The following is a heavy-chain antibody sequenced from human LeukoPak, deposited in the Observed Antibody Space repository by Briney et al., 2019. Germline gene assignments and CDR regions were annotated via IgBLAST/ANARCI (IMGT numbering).Heavy chain of an antibody. CDR1: GYTVTELS. J-gene: IGHJ4*02. CDR3: ATDPMGGSGWYDDY. D-gene: IGHD6-19*01. Sequence: ASVKVSCKVSGYTVTELSMHWVRQAPGKGLEWMGGFDPEGGETIYAQKFQGRVTMTEDTSTDTAYMELSSLRSEDTAVYYCATDPMGGSGWYDDYWGQGTLVTVSS. V-gene: IGHV1-24*01. CDR2: FDPEGGET.